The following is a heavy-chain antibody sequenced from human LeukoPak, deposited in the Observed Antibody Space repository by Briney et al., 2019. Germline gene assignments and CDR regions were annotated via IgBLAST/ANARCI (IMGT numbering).Heavy chain of an antibody. CDR1: GFTFSNYW. CDR3: AREILAPGKTHDY. Sequence: GSLRLSCAASGFTFSNYWMHWVRQVPGRGLVWISRINDDGSATFYADSVKGRFTISRDNAKNTLFLQMSSLRAEDTAVYFCAREILAPGKTHDYWGQGTLVTVSS. J-gene: IGHJ4*02. V-gene: IGHV3-74*01. CDR2: INDDGSAT.